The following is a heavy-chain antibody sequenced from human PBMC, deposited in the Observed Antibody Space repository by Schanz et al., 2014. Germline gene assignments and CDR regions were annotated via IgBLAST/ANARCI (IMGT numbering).Heavy chain of an antibody. CDR2: IIPVLAIA. D-gene: IGHD3-10*01. CDR1: RSTFSSYT. Sequence: QVQLVQSGAEVKKPGSSVKVSCKASRSTFSSYTISWVRQARGQGLEWVGRIIPVLAIADYAQKFQGRVTITADKSTSTASMELSSLTSEDTAVHYCARGRGFYDYWGQGTLVTVSS. CDR3: ARGRGFYDY. J-gene: IGHJ4*02. V-gene: IGHV1-69*02.